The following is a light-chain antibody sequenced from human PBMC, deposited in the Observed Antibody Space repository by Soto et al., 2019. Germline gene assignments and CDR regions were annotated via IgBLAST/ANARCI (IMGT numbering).Light chain of an antibody. Sequence: DIQMTQSPSSLSASVGDRVTITCQASQDIRNRLNWHQFKPGKAPKLLIYDAFNLEAGVPSRFSGSGYGTTFVLTISSLQPEDSATYYCQQHDNLPVTFGGGTKVEIK. CDR2: DAF. V-gene: IGKV1-33*01. CDR1: QDIRNR. CDR3: QQHDNLPVT. J-gene: IGKJ4*01.